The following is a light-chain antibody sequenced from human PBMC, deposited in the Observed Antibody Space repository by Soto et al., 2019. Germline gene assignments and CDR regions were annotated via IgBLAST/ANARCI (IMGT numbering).Light chain of an antibody. CDR1: QSVRSNY. J-gene: IGKJ4*01. V-gene: IGKV3-20*01. CDR3: QQYASSPLT. Sequence: EIVLTQSPGTLSLSSGERATLSCRASQSVRSNYLAWYQQKPGQAPRLLIYGASSRATGIPDRFGGSGSGTDFTLTIRRLEPEDVAVYYCQQYASSPLTFGGGTKVEIK. CDR2: GAS.